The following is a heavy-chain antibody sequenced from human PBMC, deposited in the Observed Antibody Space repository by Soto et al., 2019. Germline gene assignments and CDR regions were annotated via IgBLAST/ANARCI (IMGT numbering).Heavy chain of an antibody. D-gene: IGHD5-18*01. J-gene: IGHJ6*02. CDR3: AGVDTAMVRGYYYGMDV. CDR1: GGTFSSYA. CDR2: IIPIFGTA. Sequence: QVQLVQSGAEVKKPGSSVKVSCKASGGTFSSYAISWVRQAPGQGLEWMGGIIPIFGTANYAQKFQGRVTITADETTGTVYMELSRLKSEDTAGYYGAGVDTAMVRGYYYGMDVWGQGTTVTVSS. V-gene: IGHV1-69*01.